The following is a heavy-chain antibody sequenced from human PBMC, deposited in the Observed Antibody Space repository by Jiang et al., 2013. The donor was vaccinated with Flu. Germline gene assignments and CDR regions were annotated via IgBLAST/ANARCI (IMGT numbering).Heavy chain of an antibody. D-gene: IGHD3-10*01. CDR3: ARDRYYGSGSPLRGGYGMDV. Sequence: YTFTGYYMHWVRQAPGQGLEWMGWINPNSGGTNYAQKFQGRVTMTRDTSISTAYMELSRLRSDDTAVYYCARDRYYGSGSPLRGGYGMDVWGQGTTVTVSS. V-gene: IGHV1-2*02. J-gene: IGHJ6*02. CDR2: INPNSGGT. CDR1: YTFTGYY.